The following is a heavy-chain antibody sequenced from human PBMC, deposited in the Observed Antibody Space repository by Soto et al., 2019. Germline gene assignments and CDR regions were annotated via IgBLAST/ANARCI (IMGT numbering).Heavy chain of an antibody. CDR2: IYPGDSDT. V-gene: IGHV5-51*01. CDR1: GYSFTSYW. J-gene: IGHJ4*02. CDR3: ARHSTYYYDSSGYEIDY. Sequence: GESLKISCKGSGYSFTSYWIGWVRQMPGKGLEWMGIIYPGDSDTRYSPSFQGQVTISADKSISTAYLQWSSLKASDTAMYYCARHSTYYYDSSGYEIDYWGQGTLVTVSS. D-gene: IGHD3-22*01.